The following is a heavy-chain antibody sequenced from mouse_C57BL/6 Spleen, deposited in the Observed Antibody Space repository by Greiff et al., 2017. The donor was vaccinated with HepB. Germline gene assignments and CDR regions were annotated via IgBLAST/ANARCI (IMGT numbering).Heavy chain of an antibody. CDR1: GFTFSDYG. J-gene: IGHJ1*03. CDR3: ARPGYYGSSYGWYFDV. Sequence: EVMLVESGGGLVKPGGSLKLSCAASGFTFSDYGMHWVRQAPEKGLEWVAYISSGSSTIYYADTVKGRFTISRDNAKNTLFLQMTILRSEDTAMYYCARPGYYGSSYGWYFDVWGTGTTVTVSS. D-gene: IGHD1-1*01. V-gene: IGHV5-17*01. CDR2: ISSGSSTI.